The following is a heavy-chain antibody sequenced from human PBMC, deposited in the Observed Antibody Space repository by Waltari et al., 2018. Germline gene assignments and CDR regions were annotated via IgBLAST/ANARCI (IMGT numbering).Heavy chain of an antibody. CDR3: GRCRGRKYSHFDY. J-gene: IGHJ4*02. CDR2: ISTYNGNT. CDR1: GYTFTRYG. D-gene: IGHD2-15*01. Sequence: QVQLVPSGAEVKKPGASVKVSCKASGYTFTRYGISWLRQAAAQGHERMGWISTYNGNTKYAQKLQGRVNMTTETSTSTAYMELRSLRSDDTAGNYCGRCRGRKYSHFDYWGQGTLVTVSS. V-gene: IGHV1-18*01.